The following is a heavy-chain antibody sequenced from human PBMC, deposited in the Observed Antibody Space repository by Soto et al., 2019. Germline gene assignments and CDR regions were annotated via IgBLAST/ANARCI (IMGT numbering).Heavy chain of an antibody. CDR1: GYSLTNFA. V-gene: IGHV1-3*01. Sequence: QVQLVQSETEVKKPGDSVRVSCRASGYSLTNFAMHWVRRAPGHRLEWMGWINGGNGDTRFSHEFQGRVAITRDTSANTAYMELTSLRSEDTAVYYCARGNLARRKHLVFWGQGTLAIVSS. CDR3: ARGNLARRKHLVF. J-gene: IGHJ4*02. CDR2: INGGNGDT.